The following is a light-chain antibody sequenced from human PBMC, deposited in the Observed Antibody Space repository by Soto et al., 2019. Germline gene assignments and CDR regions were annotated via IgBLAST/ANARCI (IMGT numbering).Light chain of an antibody. CDR2: AGY. CDR3: QYLNGAPTIT. J-gene: IGKJ5*01. V-gene: IGKV1-9*01. Sequence: DIQLTQSPSILSASVGDRVTLTCPASQDVSDFLAWYQHPPGKAPNLLIYAGYTLQSGVPSRFSGSGSGTEFSLTITGLQPEDFVTYYCQYLNGAPTITFGQGTRLEIK. CDR1: QDVSDF.